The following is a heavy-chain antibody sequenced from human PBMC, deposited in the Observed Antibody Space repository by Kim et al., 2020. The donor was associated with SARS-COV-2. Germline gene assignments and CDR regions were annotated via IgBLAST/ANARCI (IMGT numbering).Heavy chain of an antibody. J-gene: IGHJ6*02. CDR3: ARNFPRGDYASGLDV. Sequence: DSVKGGFTVSRDNAEKTVSLQMNSLRAEDTAVYYCARNFPRGDYASGLDVWGQGTTVTVSS. V-gene: IGHV3-30*01. D-gene: IGHD4-17*01.